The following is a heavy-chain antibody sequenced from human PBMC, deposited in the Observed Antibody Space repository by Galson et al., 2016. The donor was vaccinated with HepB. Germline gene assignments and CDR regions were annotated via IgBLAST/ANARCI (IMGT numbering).Heavy chain of an antibody. D-gene: IGHD2-2*01. V-gene: IGHV6-1*01. CDR1: GDSVSSNSAA. CDR2: TYYRSKWYN. CDR3: TRTGYCSISRCSYFDS. J-gene: IGHJ4*02. Sequence: CAISGDSVSSNSAAWNWIRQSPSRGLEWLGRTYYRSKWYNDYAASVKSRITINPDTSKNQFSLQLNSVTPEDTAVYYCTRTGYCSISRCSYFDSWGQGTLVTVSS.